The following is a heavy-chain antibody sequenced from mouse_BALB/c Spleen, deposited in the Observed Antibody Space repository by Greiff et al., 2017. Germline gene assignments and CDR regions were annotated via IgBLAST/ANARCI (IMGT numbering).Heavy chain of an antibody. CDR3: ARWGGYFYYFDY. CDR1: GFTFSSYT. V-gene: IGHV5-9*03. Sequence: EVKLMESGGGLVKPGGSLKLSCAASGFTFSSYTMSWVRQTPEKRLEWVATISSGGGNTYYPDSVKGRFTISRDNAKNNLYLQMSSLRSEDTALYYCARWGGYFYYFDYWGQGTPLTVSA. J-gene: IGHJ2*01. D-gene: IGHD2-3*01. CDR2: ISSGGGNT.